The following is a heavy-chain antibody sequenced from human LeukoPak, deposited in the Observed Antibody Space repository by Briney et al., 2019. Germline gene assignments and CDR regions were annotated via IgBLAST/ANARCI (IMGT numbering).Heavy chain of an antibody. CDR1: GYTFTSYG. J-gene: IGHJ4*02. CDR2: ISAYNGNT. Sequence: GASVKVSCKASGYTFTSYGISWVRQAPGQGLEWMGWISAYNGNTNYAQKLQGRVTMTTDTSTSTAYMELRSLRTDDRAVYYCATGQDSISLGDYWGQGTLVTVFS. V-gene: IGHV1-18*01. CDR3: ATGQDSISLGDY. D-gene: IGHD6-6*01.